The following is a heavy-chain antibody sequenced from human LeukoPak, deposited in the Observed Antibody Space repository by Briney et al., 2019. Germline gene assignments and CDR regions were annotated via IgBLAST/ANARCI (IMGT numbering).Heavy chain of an antibody. CDR3: ARGYVVAATFDY. D-gene: IGHD2-15*01. CDR2: IYYSGST. Sequence: SETLSLTCTVSGGSISSGDYYWSWIRQPPGKGPEWIGYIYYSGSTYYNPSLKSRVTISVDTSKNQFSLKLSSVTAADTAVYYCARGYVVAATFDYWGQGTLVTVSS. V-gene: IGHV4-30-4*01. J-gene: IGHJ4*02. CDR1: GGSISSGDYY.